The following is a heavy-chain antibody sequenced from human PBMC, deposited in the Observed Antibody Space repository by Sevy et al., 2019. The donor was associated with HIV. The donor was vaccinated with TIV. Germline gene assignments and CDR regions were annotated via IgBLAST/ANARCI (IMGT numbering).Heavy chain of an antibody. D-gene: IGHD2-8*02. CDR3: AKDRILVVGEALDI. CDR2: ISGSGGET. J-gene: IGHJ3*02. CDR1: EVTFSNYA. Sequence: GGSLRLSCEASEVTFSNYAMSWVRQGPGKGLEWVSSISGSGGETYYAESVKGRFTISRDKLKNMLYLQMNSLRAEDTAVYYCAKDRILVVGEALDIWGQGTMVTVSS. V-gene: IGHV3-23*01.